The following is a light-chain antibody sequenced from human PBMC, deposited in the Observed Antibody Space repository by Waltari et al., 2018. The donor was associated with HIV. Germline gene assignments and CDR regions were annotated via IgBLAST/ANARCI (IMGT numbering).Light chain of an antibody. CDR2: LNIDGSH. CDR1: SAHSTYA. J-gene: IGLJ2*01. Sequence: QLVLTQSPSASASLGASVKLTCTLSSAHSTYAIAWHQQQPDQGPHYLMKLNIDGSHRKGDGIPDRFSGSASGAERYLTISNVQSEDEGIYYCQTWGAGTVVFGGGTKLSVL. CDR3: QTWGAGTVV. V-gene: IGLV4-69*01.